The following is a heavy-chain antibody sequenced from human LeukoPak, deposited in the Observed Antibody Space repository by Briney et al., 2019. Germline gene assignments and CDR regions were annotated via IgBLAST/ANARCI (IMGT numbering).Heavy chain of an antibody. V-gene: IGHV1-2*02. D-gene: IGHD3/OR15-3a*01. J-gene: IGHJ4*02. CDR1: GFSLSGYY. CDR2: INPNSGDT. Sequence: ASVTVSCKASGFSLSGYYIHWVRQAPGQGLEWMGGINPNSGDTNLAQKFQGRVTMTRDTSISTAYMELSGLRSDDTAIYYCARGYVWIEMGLGYWGQGTLVTVSS. CDR3: ARGYVWIEMGLGY.